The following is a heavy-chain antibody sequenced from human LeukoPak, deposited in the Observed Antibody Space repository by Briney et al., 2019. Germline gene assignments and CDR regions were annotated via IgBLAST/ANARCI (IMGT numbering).Heavy chain of an antibody. V-gene: IGHV4-59*08. CDR1: GGSISSYY. CDR3: ARSYSSWGPFDY. CDR2: IYHSGDT. D-gene: IGHD6-6*01. Sequence: SETLSLTCTVSGGSISSYYWSWIRQPPGKGLGWIGYIYHSGDTNHNPPLKSRVTISVDTSKNQFSLKLSSVTAADTAVYYCARSYSSWGPFDYWGQGTLVTVSS. J-gene: IGHJ4*02.